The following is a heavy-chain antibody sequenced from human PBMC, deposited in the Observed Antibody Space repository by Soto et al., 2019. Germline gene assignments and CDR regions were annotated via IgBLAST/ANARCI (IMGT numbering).Heavy chain of an antibody. CDR3: GKGSAATNYFYYATDV. CDR2: ISASGGST. D-gene: IGHD2-15*01. CDR1: GFTFGIHA. Sequence: EVQLLESGGGLVQPGGSLRLSCAASGFTFGIHAMIWVRQAPGKGLERVSFISASGGSTYYADSVKGRFTISRDNSKKTVYLLMNSPRGEDTAVYYCGKGSAATNYFYYATDVWGQGTTVTVSS. J-gene: IGHJ6*02. V-gene: IGHV3-23*01.